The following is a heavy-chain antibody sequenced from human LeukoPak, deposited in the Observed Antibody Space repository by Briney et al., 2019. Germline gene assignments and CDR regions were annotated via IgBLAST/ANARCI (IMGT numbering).Heavy chain of an antibody. J-gene: IGHJ4*02. V-gene: IGHV4-31*03. D-gene: IGHD3-22*01. CDR2: IYYSGST. Sequence: PSQTLSLTCTVSGGSISSGGYYWSWISQHPGKGLEWIGYIYYSGSTYYNPSLKSRVTISVDTSKNQFSLKLSSVTAADTAVYYCARGDYYDSSGYYYGFDYWGQGTLVTVSS. CDR3: ARGDYYDSSGYYYGFDY. CDR1: GGSISSGGYY.